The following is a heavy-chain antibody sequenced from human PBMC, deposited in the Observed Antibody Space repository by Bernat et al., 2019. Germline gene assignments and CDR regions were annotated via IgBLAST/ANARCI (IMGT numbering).Heavy chain of an antibody. CDR3: AKDGGPPHIEWQNAFDI. V-gene: IGHV3-23*04. J-gene: IGHJ3*02. D-gene: IGHD2-15*01. Sequence: EVQLVESGGGLVQPGGSLRLSCAASGFTFSSYAMSWVRQAPGNGLEWVSAISGSGGSTYYADSVKGRFTISRDNSKNTLYLQMNSLRAEDTAVYYCAKDGGPPHIEWQNAFDIWGQGTMVTVSS. CDR1: GFTFSSYA. CDR2: ISGSGGST.